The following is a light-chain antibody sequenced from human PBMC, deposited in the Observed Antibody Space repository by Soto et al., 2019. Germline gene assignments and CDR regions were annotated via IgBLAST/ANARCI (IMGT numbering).Light chain of an antibody. CDR1: QRISTW. CDR2: DAS. Sequence: DIQMTQSPSTLSASVGDGVTITCRASQRISTWLAWYQQKPGKAPKLLISDASSLETGVPSRFSGSGSGTEFTLTINSLQPEDFAVYYCQQRYRWPPITFGQGTRLEIK. J-gene: IGKJ5*01. V-gene: IGKV1-5*01. CDR3: QQRYRWPPIT.